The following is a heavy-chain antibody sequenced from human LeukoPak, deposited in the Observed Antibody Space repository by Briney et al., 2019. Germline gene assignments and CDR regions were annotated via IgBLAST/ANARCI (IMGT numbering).Heavy chain of an antibody. CDR1: GFAFSTYA. Sequence: GGSLRLSRAASGFAFSTYAMHWVRQAPGKGLEWVAVILYDGSNKYYADSVRGRFTISRDNSKNTLYLQMNSLRAEDTAVYYCARDYGDYFDYWGQGTLVTVSS. D-gene: IGHD4-17*01. CDR2: ILYDGSNK. V-gene: IGHV3-30*14. J-gene: IGHJ4*02. CDR3: ARDYGDYFDY.